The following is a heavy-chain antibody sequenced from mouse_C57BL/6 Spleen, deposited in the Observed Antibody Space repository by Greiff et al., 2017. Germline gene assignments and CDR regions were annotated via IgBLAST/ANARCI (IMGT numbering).Heavy chain of an antibody. J-gene: IGHJ2*01. Sequence: QVQLQQPGAELVRPGTSVKLSCKASGYTFTSYWMHWVKQRPGQGLEWIGVIDPSDSYTNYNQKFKGKATLTVDTSSSTAYMQLSSLTSEDSAVYYCARGFITTLYFDYWGQGTTLTVSS. CDR2: IDPSDSYT. V-gene: IGHV1-59*01. CDR3: ARGFITTLYFDY. CDR1: GYTFTSYW. D-gene: IGHD1-1*01.